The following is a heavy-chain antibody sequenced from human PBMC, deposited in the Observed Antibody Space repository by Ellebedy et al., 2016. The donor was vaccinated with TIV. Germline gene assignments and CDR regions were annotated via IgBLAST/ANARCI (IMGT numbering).Heavy chain of an antibody. D-gene: IGHD6-25*01. CDR2: ITANGGRT. CDR1: GLTFSSLS. Sequence: PGGSLRLSCAASGLTFSSLSMGWVRQAPEKGLEWVSAITANGGRTNYADSVKGRFTISRDNANKSLYLQMNSLRDEDTAVYYCARSLGRRNYFDYWGQGTLVTVSS. J-gene: IGHJ4*02. CDR3: ARSLGRRNYFDY. V-gene: IGHV3-23*01.